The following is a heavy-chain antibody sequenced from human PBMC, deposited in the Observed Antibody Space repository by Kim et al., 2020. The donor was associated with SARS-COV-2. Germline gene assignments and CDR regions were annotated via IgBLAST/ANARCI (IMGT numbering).Heavy chain of an antibody. J-gene: IGHJ4*02. V-gene: IGHV4-39*01. CDR3: AIPDFGDYATASV. Sequence: SETLSLTCSVSGGSVSGSSSYWGWIRQPPGKGLEWIGTFHSSGNTYYNAPFLGRVTISVDAYKNEVSLKLTSVTATDTAMYYCAIPDFGDYATASVWGPGTRVVVSS. D-gene: IGHD4-17*01. CDR1: GGSVSGSSSY. CDR2: FHSSGNT.